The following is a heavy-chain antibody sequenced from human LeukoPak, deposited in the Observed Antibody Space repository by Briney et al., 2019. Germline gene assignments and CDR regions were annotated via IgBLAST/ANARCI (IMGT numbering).Heavy chain of an antibody. D-gene: IGHD6-13*01. CDR3: ARYGTAAAAVGMDV. CDR1: GGPISSYY. CDR2: IYYSGST. V-gene: IGHV4-59*08. Sequence: SETLSLTCTVSGGPISSYYWSWLRQPPGKGLEWIGYIYYSGSTNYNPSLKSRVTISVDTSKNQFSLKLSSVTAADTAVYYCARYGTAAAAVGMDVWGQGTTVTVSS. J-gene: IGHJ6*02.